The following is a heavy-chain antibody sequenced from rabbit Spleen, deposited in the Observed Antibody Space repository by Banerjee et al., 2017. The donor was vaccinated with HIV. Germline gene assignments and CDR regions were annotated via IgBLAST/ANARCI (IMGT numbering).Heavy chain of an antibody. CDR3: ARDLVGVIGWNFYL. D-gene: IGHD1-1*01. CDR1: GFSFSGSDY. V-gene: IGHV1S40*01. J-gene: IGHJ4*01. CDR2: IYTRSGST. Sequence: QSLEESGGDLVKPGASLTLTCKASGFSFSGSDYMCWVRQAPGKGPEWIGCIYTRSGSTWYASWAKGRFTISRTSSTTVTLRMTSLTAADRAAYFCARDLVGVIGWNFYLWGPGTLVTVS.